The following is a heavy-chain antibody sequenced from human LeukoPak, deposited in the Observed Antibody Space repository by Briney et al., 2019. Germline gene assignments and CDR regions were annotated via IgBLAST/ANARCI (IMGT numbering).Heavy chain of an antibody. D-gene: IGHD6-19*01. CDR1: GFTFSSYS. V-gene: IGHV3-48*04. CDR2: LSSTSDTI. CDR3: ARDRSVAGTVDY. Sequence: PGGSLRLSCVASGFTFSSYSMHWVRQPPGKGLEWISYLSSTSDTIYYADSVKGRFTISRDNAKNSLYLQMNSLTAEDTAVYYCARDRSVAGTVDYWGQGTLVTVSS. J-gene: IGHJ4*02.